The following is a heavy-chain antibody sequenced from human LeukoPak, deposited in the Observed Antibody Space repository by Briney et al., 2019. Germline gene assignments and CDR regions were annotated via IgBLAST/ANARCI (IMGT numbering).Heavy chain of an antibody. CDR1: GFTVSSYY. D-gene: IGHD1-26*01. CDR2: LYDDGST. CDR3: ARGDRGYFDY. V-gene: IGHV3-53*01. Sequence: GGSLRLSCAASGFTVSSYYMSWGRQAPGKGLEWVSVLYDDGSTYYADSVKGRFTISRDNSKNTLYLQMNSLRAEDTAVYYCARGDRGYFDYWGQGTLVTVSS. J-gene: IGHJ4*02.